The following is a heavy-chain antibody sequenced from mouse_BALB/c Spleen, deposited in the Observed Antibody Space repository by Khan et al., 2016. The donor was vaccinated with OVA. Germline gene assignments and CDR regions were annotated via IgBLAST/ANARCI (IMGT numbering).Heavy chain of an antibody. Sequence: QVQLKQSGPGLVAPSQSLSITCTVSGFSLNSYGVHWVRQPPGKGLEWLGVIWAGGSTNHNSALMSRLSISKDNSKSQVFLKMNSLQTDDTAMYYCARAFYYGAWFAFWGQGPLVTVSA. CDR2: IWAGGST. J-gene: IGHJ3*01. D-gene: IGHD1-1*01. CDR3: ARAFYYGAWFAF. V-gene: IGHV2-9*02. CDR1: GFSLNSYG.